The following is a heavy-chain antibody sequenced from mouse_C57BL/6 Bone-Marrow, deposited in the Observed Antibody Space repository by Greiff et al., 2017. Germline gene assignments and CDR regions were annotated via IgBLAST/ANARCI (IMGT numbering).Heavy chain of an antibody. CDR1: GYTFTSYW. J-gene: IGHJ1*03. D-gene: IGHD1-2*01. CDR3: ARGDTTAFWYFDV. Sequence: QVQLKQPGAELVMPGASVKLSCKASGYTFTSYWMHWVKQRPGQGLEWIGEIDTSDSYTNYNQKFKGKSTLTVDKSSSTAYMQRSSLTSEDYAVYYCARGDTTAFWYFDVWGTGTTVTVSS. V-gene: IGHV1-69*01. CDR2: IDTSDSYT.